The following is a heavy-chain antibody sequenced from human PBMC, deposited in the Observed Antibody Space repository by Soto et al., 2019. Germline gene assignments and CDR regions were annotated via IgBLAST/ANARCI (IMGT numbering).Heavy chain of an antibody. Sequence: QVQLVQSGAEVKKPGASVKVSCKASGYTFTSYYMHWVRQAPGQGLEWMGIINPSGGSTSYAQKFHGSVTMTRDTATSKVDMELSSLRSADTVVYYCARVTSMVATGPFDYWGQGTLVTVSS. CDR3: ARVTSMVATGPFDY. V-gene: IGHV1-46*01. CDR1: GYTFTSYY. J-gene: IGHJ4*02. D-gene: IGHD5-12*01. CDR2: INPSGGST.